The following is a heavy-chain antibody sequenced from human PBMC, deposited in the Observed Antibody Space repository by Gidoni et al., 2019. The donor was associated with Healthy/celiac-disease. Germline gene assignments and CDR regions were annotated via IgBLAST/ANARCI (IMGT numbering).Heavy chain of an antibody. Sequence: EVQLVESGGGLVQPGGSLRLSCAASGFTFSSYAMSWVRQAPGKGLEWVSAISGSGGSTYYADSVKGRFTISRDNSKNTLYLQMNSLRAEDTAVYYCAKERGFFRKTYVDYYYYGMDVWGQGTTVTVSS. CDR3: AKERGFFRKTYVDYYYYGMDV. J-gene: IGHJ6*02. CDR2: ISGSGGST. CDR1: GFTFSSYA. D-gene: IGHD3-10*02. V-gene: IGHV3-23*04.